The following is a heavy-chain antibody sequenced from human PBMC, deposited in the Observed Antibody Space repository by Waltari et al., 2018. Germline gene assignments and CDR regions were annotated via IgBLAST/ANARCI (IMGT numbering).Heavy chain of an antibody. CDR3: ASSKQSHDAFDI. CDR2: INPSGGST. V-gene: IGHV1-46*01. J-gene: IGHJ3*02. Sequence: QVQLVQSGAEVKNPGASVKFSCKASGYTFTSSYMHWVRQAPGKGLEWMGIINPSGGSTSYAQKFQGRVTMTRDTCTSTVYMELSSLRSEDTVVYYCASSKQSHDAFDIWGQGTMVTVSS. D-gene: IGHD2-2*01. CDR1: GYTFTSSY.